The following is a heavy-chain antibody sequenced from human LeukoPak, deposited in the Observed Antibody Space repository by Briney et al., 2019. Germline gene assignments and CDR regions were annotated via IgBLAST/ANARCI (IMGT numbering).Heavy chain of an antibody. V-gene: IGHV3-23*01. CDR3: AKVGWHGDYGDYPGAFDI. D-gene: IGHD4-17*01. CDR2: ISGSGGST. CDR1: GFTFSSYG. J-gene: IGHJ3*02. Sequence: PGGSLRLSCAASGFTFSSYGMSWVRQAPGKGLEWVSAISGSGGSTYYADSVKGRFTISRDNSKNTLYLQMDSLKAEDTAVYYCAKVGWHGDYGDYPGAFDIWGQGTMVTVSS.